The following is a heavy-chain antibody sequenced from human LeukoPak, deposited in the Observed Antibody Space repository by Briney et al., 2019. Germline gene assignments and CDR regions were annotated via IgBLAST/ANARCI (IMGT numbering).Heavy chain of an antibody. CDR3: ARAGTYYYDSSGLIFDY. V-gene: IGHV1-69*01. J-gene: IGHJ4*02. CDR2: IIPIFGTA. D-gene: IGHD3-22*01. CDR1: GGAFSSYA. Sequence: SVKVSCKASGGAFSSYAISWVRQAPGQGLEWMGGIIPIFGTANYAQKFQGRVTITADESTSTAYMELSSLRSEDTALYYCARAGTYYYDSSGLIFDYWGQGTLVTVSS.